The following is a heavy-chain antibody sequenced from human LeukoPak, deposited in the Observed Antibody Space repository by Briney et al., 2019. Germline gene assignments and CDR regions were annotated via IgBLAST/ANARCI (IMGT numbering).Heavy chain of an antibody. CDR2: IYSGGST. CDR3: ARVGLGDFWSAF. D-gene: IGHD3-3*01. V-gene: IGHV3-66*02. J-gene: IGHJ4*02. CDR1: GFTVGSNY. Sequence: PGGSLRLSCAASGFTVGSNYMSWVRQAPGKGLEWVSVIYSGGSTYYADSVKGRFTISRDNSKNTLYLQMNSLRAEDTAVYYCARVGLGDFWSAFWGQGTLVTVSS.